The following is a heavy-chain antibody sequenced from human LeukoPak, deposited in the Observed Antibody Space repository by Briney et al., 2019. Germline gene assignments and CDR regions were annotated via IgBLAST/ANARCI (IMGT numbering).Heavy chain of an antibody. J-gene: IGHJ3*02. V-gene: IGHV4-30-4*08. CDR2: IYYSGST. CDR1: GGSISSGDYY. Sequence: PSETVSLTCTVSGGSISSGDYYWSWIRQPPGKGLEWIGYIYYSGSTYYNPSLKSRVTISVDTSKNQFSLKLSSVTAADTAVYYCARAYCSSTSCYFGHAFDIWGQGTMVTVSS. CDR3: ARAYCSSTSCYFGHAFDI. D-gene: IGHD2-2*01.